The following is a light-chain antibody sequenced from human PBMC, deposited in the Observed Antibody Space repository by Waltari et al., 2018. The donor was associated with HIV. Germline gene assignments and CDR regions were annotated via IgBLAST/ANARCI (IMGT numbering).Light chain of an antibody. CDR2: AAS. V-gene: IGKV1-39*01. CDR1: QNISSY. Sequence: DIQMTQSPSSLSASVGNRVTITCRASQNISSYLNWYQQKPGKAPKVLLYAASSLQSGVPSRFSGSGSGTDFTLTISSLQPEDFATYYCQQSHTAPPTFGGGTKVEIK. J-gene: IGKJ4*01. CDR3: QQSHTAPPT.